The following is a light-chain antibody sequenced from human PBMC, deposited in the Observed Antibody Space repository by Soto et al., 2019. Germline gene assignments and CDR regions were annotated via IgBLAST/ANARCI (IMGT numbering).Light chain of an antibody. CDR1: QSVGSN. Sequence: EIVMTQSPATLSVSPGERATLSCRASQSVGSNLAWYQQKPGQAPTLLIYGASTRATGIPASFSSSGSGTEFTLTISSLQSEDFAIYFCQQYNNWPPDRTFGQGTKVEIK. V-gene: IGKV3-15*01. CDR3: QQYNNWPPDRT. CDR2: GAS. J-gene: IGKJ1*01.